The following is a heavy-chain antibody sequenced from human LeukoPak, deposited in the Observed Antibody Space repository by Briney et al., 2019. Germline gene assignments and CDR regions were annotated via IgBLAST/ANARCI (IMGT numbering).Heavy chain of an antibody. D-gene: IGHD3-9*01. CDR3: AKALERFDPLGDFDY. V-gene: IGHV3-9*01. CDR2: ISWNSGSI. J-gene: IGHJ4*02. Sequence: GGSLRLSCAASGFTFYDYAMHWVRQAPGKGLEWVSGISWNSGSIGYADSVKGRFTISRDNAKNSLYLQMNSLRAEDTALYYCAKALERFDPLGDFDYWGQGTLVTVSS. CDR1: GFTFYDYA.